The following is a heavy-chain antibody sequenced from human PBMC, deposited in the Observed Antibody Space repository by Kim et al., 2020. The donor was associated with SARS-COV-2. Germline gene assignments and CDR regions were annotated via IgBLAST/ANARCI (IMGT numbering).Heavy chain of an antibody. Sequence: SETLSLTCAVYGGSFSGYYWSWIRQPPGKGLEWIGEINHSGSTNYNPSLKSRVTISVDTSKNQFSLKLSSVTAADTAVYYCARGVYSSGWPLDYWGQGTL. D-gene: IGHD6-19*01. CDR2: INHSGST. CDR3: ARGVYSSGWPLDY. CDR1: GGSFSGYY. J-gene: IGHJ4*02. V-gene: IGHV4-34*01.